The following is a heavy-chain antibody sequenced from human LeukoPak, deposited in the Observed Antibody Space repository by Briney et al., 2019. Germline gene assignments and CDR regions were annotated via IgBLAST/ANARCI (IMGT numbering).Heavy chain of an antibody. Sequence: ASVKVSCKASGYTFTGYYMHWVRQAPGQGLEWMGRINPNSGGTNYAQKFQGRVTMTRDTSISTAYMELNRLTSDDTAVYFCARGSNWYGDYWGQGTLAIVSS. V-gene: IGHV1-2*06. CDR2: INPNSGGT. CDR1: GYTFTGYY. J-gene: IGHJ4*02. D-gene: IGHD6-13*01. CDR3: ARGSNWYGDY.